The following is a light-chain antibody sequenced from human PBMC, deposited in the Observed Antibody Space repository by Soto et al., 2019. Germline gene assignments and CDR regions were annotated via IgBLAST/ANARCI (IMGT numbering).Light chain of an antibody. Sequence: EFVLTQSPGTLSLSPGERATLSCRASQTVRNNYLAWYQQKPGQAPRLLIYDASSRATGIPDRFSGGGSGTDFTLTTSRLEPEDFAVYYCQQFSSYPLTFGGGTRLEIK. CDR3: QQFSSYPLT. J-gene: IGKJ5*01. V-gene: IGKV3-20*01. CDR1: QTVRNNY. CDR2: DAS.